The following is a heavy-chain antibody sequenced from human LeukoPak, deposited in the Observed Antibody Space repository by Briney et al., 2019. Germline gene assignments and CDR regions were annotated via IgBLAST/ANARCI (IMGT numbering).Heavy chain of an antibody. CDR2: ISYDGSNK. CDR3: AKGRADSSSSASFDY. V-gene: IGHV3-30*18. J-gene: IGHJ4*02. CDR1: GFTFSSYG. Sequence: PGGSLRLSCAASGFTFSSYGMHWVRQAPGKGLEWVAVISYDGSNKYYADSVKARFTISRDNSKNTLYLQMNSLRAEDTAVYYCAKGRADSSSSASFDYWGQGTLVTVSS. D-gene: IGHD6-6*01.